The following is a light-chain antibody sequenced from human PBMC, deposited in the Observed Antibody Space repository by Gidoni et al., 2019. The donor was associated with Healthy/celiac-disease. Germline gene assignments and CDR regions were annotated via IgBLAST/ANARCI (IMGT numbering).Light chain of an antibody. V-gene: IGLV2-11*01. CDR3: CSYAGSYTRV. Sequence: QSALTQPRSVSGSPGQSVTISCTGTSSDVGGYNYVSWYQQHPGKATKLMIYDVSKRPSGVPDRFSGSKSGNTASLTISGLQAEDEADYYCCSYAGSYTRVFGGGTKLTVL. CDR2: DVS. J-gene: IGLJ3*02. CDR1: SSDVGGYNY.